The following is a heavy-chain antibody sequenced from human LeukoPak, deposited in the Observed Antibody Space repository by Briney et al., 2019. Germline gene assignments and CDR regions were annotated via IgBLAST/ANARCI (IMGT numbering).Heavy chain of an antibody. Sequence: SETLSLTCSVSGGSISNYYWSWIRQHPGRALGWIGYNYYSGTTNSNPSPKSRVTISVDKSKNQFSLNLSSVTPADTAVYYCARYTTVAAFDYWGQGTLVTVSS. CDR3: ARYTTVAAFDY. V-gene: IGHV4-59*01. CDR1: GGSISNYY. J-gene: IGHJ4*02. D-gene: IGHD6-19*01. CDR2: NYYSGTT.